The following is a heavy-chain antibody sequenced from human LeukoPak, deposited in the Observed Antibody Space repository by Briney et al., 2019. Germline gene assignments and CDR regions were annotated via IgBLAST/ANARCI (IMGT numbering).Heavy chain of an antibody. J-gene: IGHJ4*02. CDR3: ASAPDYGDYVGYFDF. CDR1: GFVFSTYG. D-gene: IGHD4-17*01. CDR2: IWYDGTTK. Sequence: GRSLRLSCAASGFVFSTYGRHWVRQAPGKGLEWVAGIWYDGTTKYYADSVKGRFTISRDNSKNTVSLQMDSLRAEDTAVYPCASAPDYGDYVGYFDFWGQGAQVTVSS. V-gene: IGHV3-33*03.